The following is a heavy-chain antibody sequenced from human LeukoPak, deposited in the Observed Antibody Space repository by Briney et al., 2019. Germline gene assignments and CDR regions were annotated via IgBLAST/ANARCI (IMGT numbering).Heavy chain of an antibody. D-gene: IGHD2-2*01. J-gene: IGHJ6*02. CDR3: ARGTADPRYYYYGMDV. CDR1: GYTFTGYN. CDR2: INPNSGGT. Sequence: ASVKVSCKASGYTFTGYNMHWVRQAPGQGLEWMGRINPNSGGTNYAQKFQGRVTMTRDTSISTAYMELSRLRSDDTAVYYCARGTADPRYYYYGMDVWGQGTTVTVSS. V-gene: IGHV1-2*06.